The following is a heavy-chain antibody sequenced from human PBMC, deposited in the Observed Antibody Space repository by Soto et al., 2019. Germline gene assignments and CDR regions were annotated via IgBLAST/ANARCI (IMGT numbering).Heavy chain of an antibody. D-gene: IGHD5-12*01. Sequence: QVQLVESGGGVLQPGRSLRLSCVASGFSVNTFDIHWGRQAPGKGLDWMAVMWFDGSKKFHADSVRGRIDISRDISKNTVYLQMNSLRVEDTAVYFCARGPQRGFSGSRIRTQYYFYGMDVWAQGTTVTVSS. V-gene: IGHV3-33*01. CDR3: ARGPQRGFSGSRIRTQYYFYGMDV. CDR2: MWFDGSKK. CDR1: GFSVNTFD. J-gene: IGHJ6*02.